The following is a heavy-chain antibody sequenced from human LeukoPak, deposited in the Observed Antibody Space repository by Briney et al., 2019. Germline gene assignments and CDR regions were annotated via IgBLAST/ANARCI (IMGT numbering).Heavy chain of an antibody. D-gene: IGHD3-3*01. J-gene: IGHJ4*02. Sequence: SETLSLTCAVYGGSFSCYYWSWIRQPPGKGLEWIGEINHSGSTNYNPSLKSRVTISVDTSKNQFSLKPSSVTAADTAVYYCARGPDYDFWSGYYGYWGQGTLVTVSS. CDR3: ARGPDYDFWSGYYGY. V-gene: IGHV4-34*01. CDR1: GGSFSCYY. CDR2: INHSGST.